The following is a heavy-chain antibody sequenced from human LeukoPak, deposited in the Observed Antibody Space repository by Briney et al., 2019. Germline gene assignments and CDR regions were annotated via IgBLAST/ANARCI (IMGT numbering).Heavy chain of an antibody. J-gene: IGHJ3*02. Sequence: SETLSLTCTVSGGSISSSSYYWGWIRLPPGKGLEWIGSIYYSGSTYYNPSLKSRVTISVDTSKNQFSLKLSSVTAADTAVYYCARHRTGYDAFDIWGQGTMVTVSS. D-gene: IGHD1-14*01. CDR1: GGSISSSSYY. CDR3: ARHRTGYDAFDI. V-gene: IGHV4-39*01. CDR2: IYYSGST.